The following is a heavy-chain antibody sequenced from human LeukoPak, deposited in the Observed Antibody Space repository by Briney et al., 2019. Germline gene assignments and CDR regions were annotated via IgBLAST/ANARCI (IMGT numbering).Heavy chain of an antibody. CDR3: ASTHRGVRGVIRPNSGY. D-gene: IGHD3-10*01. Sequence: SETLSLTCTVSGGSISSSSYYWGWIRQPPGKGLEWIGSIYYSGSTYYNPSLKSRVTISVDTSKNQFSLKLSSVTAADTAVYYCASTHRGVRGVIRPNSGYWGQGTLVTVSS. V-gene: IGHV4-39*07. J-gene: IGHJ4*02. CDR2: IYYSGST. CDR1: GGSISSSSYY.